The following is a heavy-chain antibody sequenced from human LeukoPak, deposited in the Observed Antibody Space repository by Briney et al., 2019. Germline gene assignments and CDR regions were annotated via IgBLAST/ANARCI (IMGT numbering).Heavy chain of an antibody. J-gene: IGHJ4*02. CDR1: AFTFSNYT. D-gene: IGHD5-12*01. CDR3: ARIPRTWLRFPYFDY. CDR2: ISYDGSNK. Sequence: GGSLRLSCAASAFTFSNYTMHWVRQAPSKGLEWVAVISYDGSNKYYADSEKGRFTISRDNSKNTLYLQMNSLRGEDTAVYYCARIPRTWLRFPYFDYWGQGTLVTVSS. V-gene: IGHV3-30-3*01.